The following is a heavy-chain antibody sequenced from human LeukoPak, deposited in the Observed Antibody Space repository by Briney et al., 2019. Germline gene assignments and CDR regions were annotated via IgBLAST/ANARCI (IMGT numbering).Heavy chain of an antibody. CDR3: ARDRDYYDSPNWFDP. CDR1: GGSFSGYY. J-gene: IGHJ5*02. Sequence: SETLSLTCAVYGGSFSGYYWSWIRQPPGKGLEWIGEINHSGSTYYNPSLKSRVTISVDTSKNQFSLKLSSVTAADTAVYYCARDRDYYDSPNWFDPWGQGTLVTVSS. CDR2: INHSGST. V-gene: IGHV4-34*01. D-gene: IGHD3-22*01.